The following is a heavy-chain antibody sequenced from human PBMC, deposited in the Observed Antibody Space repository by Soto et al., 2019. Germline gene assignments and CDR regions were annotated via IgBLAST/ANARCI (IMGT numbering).Heavy chain of an antibody. CDR3: ARLYYYDTSGYLSFDY. V-gene: IGHV4-31*03. J-gene: IGHJ4*02. D-gene: IGHD3-22*01. CDR2: IYYSGST. Sequence: TLSLTCTVSGGSISSGGYYWSWIRQHPGKGLEWIGYIYYSGSTYYNPSLKSRVAISVDTSKNQFSLKLSSVTAADTVVYYCARLYYYDTSGYLSFDYWGQGTLVTVSS. CDR1: GGSISSGGYY.